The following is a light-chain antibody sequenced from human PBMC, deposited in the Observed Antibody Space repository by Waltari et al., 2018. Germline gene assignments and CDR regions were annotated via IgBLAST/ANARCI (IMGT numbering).Light chain of an antibody. CDR1: RGINVNSYR. V-gene: IGLV5-45*03. CDR3: VIWHSSAYV. J-gene: IGLJ1*01. CDR2: YKSDVDK. Sequence: QAVLTQPSSLSASPGASARLICSLRRGINVNSYRIHWYQQKPGSPPRFLLRYKSDVDKQLGSAVPIRFSRSKDPSANAWILLISGLQSEDEADYYCVIWHSSAYVFGSGTKVTVL.